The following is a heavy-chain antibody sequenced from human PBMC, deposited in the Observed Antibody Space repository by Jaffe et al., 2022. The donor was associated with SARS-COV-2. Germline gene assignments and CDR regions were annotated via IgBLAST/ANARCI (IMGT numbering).Heavy chain of an antibody. CDR1: GFTFSNAW. CDR2: IKSKTDGGTT. Sequence: EVQLVESGGGLVKPGGSLRLSCAASGFTFSNAWMSWVRQAPGKGLEWVGRIKSKTDGGTTDYAAPVKGRFTISRDDSKNTLYLQMNSLKTEDTAVYYCTTVKEGPYYYDPRGAFDIWGQGTMVTVSS. D-gene: IGHD3-22*01. CDR3: TTVKEGPYYYDPRGAFDI. V-gene: IGHV3-15*01. J-gene: IGHJ3*02.